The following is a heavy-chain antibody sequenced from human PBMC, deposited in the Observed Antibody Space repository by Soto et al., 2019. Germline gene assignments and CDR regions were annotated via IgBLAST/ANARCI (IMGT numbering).Heavy chain of an antibody. CDR2: IIPIFGTA. V-gene: IGHV1-69*13. Sequence: ASVKVSCKASGGTFSSYAISWVRQAPGQGLEWMGGIIPIFGTANYAQKFQGRVTITADESTSTAYMELSSLRSEDTAVYYCAKCSGGSCYRNRFDYWGQGTLVTVSS. CDR1: GGTFSSYA. CDR3: AKCSGGSCYRNRFDY. D-gene: IGHD2-15*01. J-gene: IGHJ4*02.